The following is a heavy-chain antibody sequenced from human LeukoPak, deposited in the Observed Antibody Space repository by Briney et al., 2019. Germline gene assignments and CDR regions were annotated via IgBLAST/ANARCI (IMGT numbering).Heavy chain of an antibody. J-gene: IGHJ3*02. V-gene: IGHV4-34*01. CDR2: TSHSGST. CDR1: GGSFRGYY. Sequence: SETLSLTCAVYGGSFRGYYWSWIRQPPGQGLEWIGETSHSGSTYYNPSLESRVTISVDTSKKQFSLKLTSVTAADTAVYFCARKYCSSTSCSYAFDIWGQGTMVTVSS. D-gene: IGHD2-15*01. CDR3: ARKYCSSTSCSYAFDI.